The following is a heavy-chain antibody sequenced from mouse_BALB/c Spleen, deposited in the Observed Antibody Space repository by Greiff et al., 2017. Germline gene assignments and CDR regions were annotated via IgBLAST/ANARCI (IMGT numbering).Heavy chain of an antibody. V-gene: IGHV5-17*02. CDR2: ISSGSSTI. CDR3: AREGGNVDMDY. CDR1: GFTFSSFG. Sequence: EVNVVESGGGLVQPGGSRKLSCAASGFTFSSFGMHWVRQAPEKGLEWVAYISSGSSTIYYADTVKGRFTISRDNPKNTLFLQMTSLRSEDTAMYYCAREGGNVDMDYWGQGTSVTVSS. J-gene: IGHJ4*01. D-gene: IGHD2-1*01.